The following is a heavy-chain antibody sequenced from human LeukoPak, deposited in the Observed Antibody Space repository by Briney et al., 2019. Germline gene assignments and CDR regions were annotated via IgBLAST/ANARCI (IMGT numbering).Heavy chain of an antibody. Sequence: GGSLRLSCAASGFTFSNYWMIWVRQAPGQGLEWVANIKQDGSDKSYVDSVKGRFTISRDNAKNSLYLQMNSLRAEDTAVYYCARDMFAVVPAAIVSWFDPWGQGTLVTVSS. D-gene: IGHD2-2*02. V-gene: IGHV3-7*01. CDR2: IKQDGSDK. CDR3: ARDMFAVVPAAIVSWFDP. CDR1: GFTFSNYW. J-gene: IGHJ5*02.